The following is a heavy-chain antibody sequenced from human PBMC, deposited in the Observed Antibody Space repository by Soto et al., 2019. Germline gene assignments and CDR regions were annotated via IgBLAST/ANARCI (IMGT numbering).Heavy chain of an antibody. CDR2: IYPGDSDT. CDR1: GYSFTSYW. D-gene: IGHD5-18*01. V-gene: IGHV5-51*01. Sequence: GESLKISCKGSGYSFTSYWIGWVRQMPGKGLEWMGIIYPGDSDTRYSLSFQGQVTIPADKSISTAYLQWSSLKASDTAMYYCARQGGMGDTAMVTGFVYYYYGMDVWGQGTTVTVSS. J-gene: IGHJ6*02. CDR3: ARQGGMGDTAMVTGFVYYYYGMDV.